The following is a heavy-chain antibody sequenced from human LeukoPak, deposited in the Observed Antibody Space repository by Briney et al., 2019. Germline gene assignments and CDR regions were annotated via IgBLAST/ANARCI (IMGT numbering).Heavy chain of an antibody. V-gene: IGHV1-69*13. CDR2: IIPIFGTA. J-gene: IGHJ5*02. D-gene: IGHD2-2*01. CDR1: GGTFSSYA. Sequence: GASVKVSCKASGGTFSSYAISWVRQAPGQGLEWMGGIIPIFGTANYAQKFQGRVTITADESTSTAYMELSSLRSEDTAVYYCAREVYCSSTSCLGSWFDPWGRGTLVTVSS. CDR3: AREVYCSSTSCLGSWFDP.